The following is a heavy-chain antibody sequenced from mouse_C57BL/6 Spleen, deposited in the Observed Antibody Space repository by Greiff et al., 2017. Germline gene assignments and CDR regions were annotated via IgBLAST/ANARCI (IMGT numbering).Heavy chain of an antibody. CDR1: GFTFSSYA. CDR3: TRDLFDYDGFAY. J-gene: IGHJ3*01. D-gene: IGHD2-4*01. CDR2: ISSGGDYI. V-gene: IGHV5-9-1*02. Sequence: EVKLVESGEGLVKPGGSLKLSCAASGFTFSSYAMSWVRQTPEKRLEWVAYISSGGDYIYYADTVKGRFTISRDNARNTLYLQMSSLKSEDTAMYYCTRDLFDYDGFAYWGQGTLVTVSA.